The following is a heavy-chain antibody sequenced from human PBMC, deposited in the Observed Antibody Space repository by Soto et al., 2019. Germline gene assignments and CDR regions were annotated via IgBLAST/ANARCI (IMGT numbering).Heavy chain of an antibody. D-gene: IGHD6-13*01. V-gene: IGHV3-74*01. CDR1: GFTLRSYW. J-gene: IGHJ5*02. CDR2: IDSDGRST. Sequence: VQLVESGGGPVQPGGSLTLSCAVSGFTLRSYWRHWVRQAPGKRLEWVARIDSDGRSTNYADSVKGRFTISRDNAKNTVFLHMNSLRAEDRAVYYCARGVVVYQQLVRGRDRFDPWGQGTLVTVSS. CDR3: ARGVVVYQQLVRGRDRFDP.